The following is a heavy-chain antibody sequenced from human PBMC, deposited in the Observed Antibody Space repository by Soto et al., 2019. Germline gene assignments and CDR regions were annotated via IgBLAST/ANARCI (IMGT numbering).Heavy chain of an antibody. J-gene: IGHJ4*02. CDR1: GGSISSYY. V-gene: IGHV4-59*01. CDR3: ARATVTTGWNYFDY. CDR2: IYYSGST. D-gene: IGHD4-17*01. Sequence: SETLSLTCTVSGGSISSYYWSWIRQPPGKGLEWIGYIYYSGSTNYNPSLKSRVTISVDTSKNQFSLKLSSVTAADTAVYYCARATVTTGWNYFDYWGQGTLVTVSS.